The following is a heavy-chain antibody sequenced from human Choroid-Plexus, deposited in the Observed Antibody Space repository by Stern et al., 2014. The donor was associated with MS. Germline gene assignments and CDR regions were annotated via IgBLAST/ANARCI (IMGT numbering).Heavy chain of an antibody. Sequence: QVQLVASGGGVVQPGRPLRLSCAASGFSFSRFGMHWVRQAPGKGLVWVALISYGGRKGYADSVKGRFGISRDNSKNTLYLQMNSLRAEDTAVYYCAKDRQYLTFFFDFWGQGSLVTVSS. CDR3: AKDRQYLTFFFDF. CDR1: GFSFSRFG. V-gene: IGHV3-30*18. D-gene: IGHD2/OR15-2a*01. CDR2: ISYGGRK. J-gene: IGHJ4*02.